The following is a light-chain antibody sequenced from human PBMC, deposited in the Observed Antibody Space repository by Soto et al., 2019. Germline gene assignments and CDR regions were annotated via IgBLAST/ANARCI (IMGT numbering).Light chain of an antibody. V-gene: IGLV1-51*01. Sequence: QSVLTQPPSVSAAPGQKVTISCSGSSSNIGNNYVFWYQQLPGTAPKLLIYDNDKRPSGIPDRFSGSKSGTSATLGITGLQTGDEADYYCQSYDTSLSGVVFGGGTQLTVL. J-gene: IGLJ2*01. CDR3: QSYDTSLSGVV. CDR1: SSNIGNNY. CDR2: DND.